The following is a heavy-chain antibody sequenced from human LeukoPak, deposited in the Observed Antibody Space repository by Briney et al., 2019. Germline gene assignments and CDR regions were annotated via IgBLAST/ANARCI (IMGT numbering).Heavy chain of an antibody. CDR1: GGSISSGGYS. CDR3: ARDRGGNYYMDV. D-gene: IGHD2-15*01. Sequence: SETLSLTCAVSGGSISSGGYSWSWIRQPPGKGLEWIGYIYYSGSTYYNPSLKSRVTISVDTSNNQFSLRLSSVTAADTAVYFCARDRGGNYYMDVWGKGITVTVSS. J-gene: IGHJ6*03. V-gene: IGHV4-30-4*07. CDR2: IYYSGST.